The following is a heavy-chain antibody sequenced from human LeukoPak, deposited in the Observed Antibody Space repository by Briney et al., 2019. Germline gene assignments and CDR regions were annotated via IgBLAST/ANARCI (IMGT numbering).Heavy chain of an antibody. D-gene: IGHD6-13*01. CDR2: VYFSGVT. V-gene: IGHV4-59*01. J-gene: IGHJ4*02. CDR3: ARGEYSSSWYSTYYFDY. Sequence: SETLSLTCNVSGDSLGRYYWSWIRQPPGKTLEWLGHVYFSGVTTYNPTLKSRVTISVDTSKNQFSLKLNSVTAADTAVYYCARGEYSSSWYSTYYFDYWGQGTLVTVSS. CDR1: GDSLGRYY.